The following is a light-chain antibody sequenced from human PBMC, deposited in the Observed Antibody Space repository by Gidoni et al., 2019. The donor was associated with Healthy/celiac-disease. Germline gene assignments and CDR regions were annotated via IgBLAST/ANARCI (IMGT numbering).Light chain of an antibody. Sequence: NFMLTQPHSVSESPGKTVTISCTGSSGSIASNYVQWYQQRPGSAPTTVIYEDNQRPSGVPDRVSGSIDSSSNSASLTISGLKTEDEADYYCQSYDSSNLNWVFGGGTKLTVL. J-gene: IGLJ3*02. V-gene: IGLV6-57*02. CDR1: SGSIASNY. CDR2: EDN. CDR3: QSYDSSNLNWV.